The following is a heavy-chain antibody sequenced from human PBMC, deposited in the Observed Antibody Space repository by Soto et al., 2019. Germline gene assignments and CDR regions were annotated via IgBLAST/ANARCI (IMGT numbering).Heavy chain of an antibody. Sequence: GGSLRLSCAASGFTFRSFTMNWVRQAPRKGLEWVSTISSNSAYIYYTDALRGRFTISRDNAKNSLHLQMNSLRAEDTAVYYCTRDASRDSSARGWFDPWGPGTLVTVSS. CDR3: TRDASRDSSARGWFDP. CDR2: ISSNSAYI. J-gene: IGHJ5*02. CDR1: GFTFRSFT. V-gene: IGHV3-21*01. D-gene: IGHD6-13*01.